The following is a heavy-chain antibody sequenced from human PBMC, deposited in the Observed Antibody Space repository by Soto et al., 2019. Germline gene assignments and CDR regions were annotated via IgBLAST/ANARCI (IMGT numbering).Heavy chain of an antibody. J-gene: IGHJ6*02. D-gene: IGHD6-13*01. V-gene: IGHV1-2*02. CDR3: ARAGIAAPRSGEYGMDV. Sequence: QVRLVQSGAEVKKPGASVKVSCKASGFTFTGHYMKWVRQAPGQGLEWMGWINPNSGGTKYGQKFQGRVTLTRETSISTAYMELNSLTSDDTAVYYCARAGIAAPRSGEYGMDVWGQGTTVTVSS. CDR2: INPNSGGT. CDR1: GFTFTGHY.